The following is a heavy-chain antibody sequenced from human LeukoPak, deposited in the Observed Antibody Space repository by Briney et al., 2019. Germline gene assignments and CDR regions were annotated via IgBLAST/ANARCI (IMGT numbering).Heavy chain of an antibody. D-gene: IGHD6-19*01. V-gene: IGHV4-59*11. J-gene: IGHJ4*02. CDR1: SGSISGHY. CDR2: IYYSGST. Sequence: SETLSLTCTVSSGSISGHYWSWIRQPPGEGLEWIGNIYYSGSTNYNPSLESRVTVSVDTSKNQFSLKLSSVTAADTAVYYCARHSSGWYYVDYWGQGTLVTVSS. CDR3: ARHSSGWYYVDY.